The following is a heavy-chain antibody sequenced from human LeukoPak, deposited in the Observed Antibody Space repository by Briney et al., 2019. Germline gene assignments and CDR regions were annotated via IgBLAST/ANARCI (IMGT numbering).Heavy chain of an antibody. D-gene: IGHD3-10*01. CDR3: ARDLRYYYGSGSYRDY. J-gene: IGHJ4*02. Sequence: PGGSLRLSCAASGFTFSSYSMNWVRQAPGKGLEWVSSISSSSSYIYYADSVKGRFTISRDNAKNSLYLQMNSLRAEDTAVYYCARDLRYYYGSGSYRDYWGQGTLVTVSS. CDR1: GFTFSSYS. V-gene: IGHV3-21*01. CDR2: ISSSSSYI.